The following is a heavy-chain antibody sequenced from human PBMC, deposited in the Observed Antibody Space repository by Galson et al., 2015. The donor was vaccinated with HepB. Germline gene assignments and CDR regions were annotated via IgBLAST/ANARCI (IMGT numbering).Heavy chain of an antibody. V-gene: IGHV3-23*01. CDR2: TTGSGGRT. J-gene: IGHJ4*02. CDR3: AKSPFDGALLFDY. D-gene: IGHD4-17*01. CDR1: GFTFRNYA. Sequence: SLRLSCAASGFTFRNYAMSWVRQAPGKGLEWVSATTGSGGRTNYADSVKGRFTISRDNSKNTLYLQMRRLRPEDTAVYFCAKSPFDGALLFDYWGQGTLVTVSS.